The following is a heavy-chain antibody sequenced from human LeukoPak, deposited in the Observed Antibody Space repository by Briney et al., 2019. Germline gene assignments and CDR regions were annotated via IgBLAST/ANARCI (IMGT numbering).Heavy chain of an antibody. V-gene: IGHV4-30-4*08. D-gene: IGHD4-17*01. CDR1: GGSISSSSYY. CDR3: ARVSGGSFKRGTTVTTNPAYYYGMDV. J-gene: IGHJ6*02. Sequence: SETLSLTCTVSGGSISSSSYYWGWIRQPPGKGLEWIGYIYYSGSTYYNPSLKSRVTISVHTSKNQFSLKMSSVTAADTAVYYCARVSGGSFKRGTTVTTNPAYYYGMDVWGQGTTVTVSS. CDR2: IYYSGST.